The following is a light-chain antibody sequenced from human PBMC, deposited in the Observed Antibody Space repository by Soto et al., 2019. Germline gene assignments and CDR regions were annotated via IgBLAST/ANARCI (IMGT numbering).Light chain of an antibody. CDR1: SSDVGGCNY. CDR3: SSYAGSTNV. J-gene: IGLJ1*01. Sequence: QSALTQPPSASGSPGQSVAISCTGTSSDVGGCNYVSWYQQHPGKAPKLMMYEVNKRPSGVPDRFSGSKSGNTASLTVSGLQDEDEADYYCSSYAGSTNVFGTGTKVTVL. V-gene: IGLV2-8*01. CDR2: EVN.